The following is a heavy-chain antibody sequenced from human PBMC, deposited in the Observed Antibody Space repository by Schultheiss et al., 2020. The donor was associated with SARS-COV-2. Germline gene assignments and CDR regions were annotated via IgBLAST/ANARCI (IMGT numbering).Heavy chain of an antibody. CDR3: ARGRGVAGLAA. D-gene: IGHD6-19*01. CDR1: GGPFNGYS. J-gene: IGHJ5*02. CDR2: IYYSGST. Sequence: SETLSLTCAVYGGPFNGYSWSWIRQPPGKGLEWIGYIYYSGSTNYNPSLKSRVTISVDKSKNQFSLKLSSVTAADTAVYYCARGRGVAGLAAWGQGTLVTVSS. V-gene: IGHV4-59*12.